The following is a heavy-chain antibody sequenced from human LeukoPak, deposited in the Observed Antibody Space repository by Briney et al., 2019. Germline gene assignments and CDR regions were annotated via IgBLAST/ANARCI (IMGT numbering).Heavy chain of an antibody. J-gene: IGHJ4*02. V-gene: IGHV4-39*01. CDR2: IYYSGST. CDR1: GFTFSSCA. CDR3: ARQTYDSSY. Sequence: PGGSLRLSCAASGFTFSSCAMSWVRQAPGKGLEWIGSIYYSGSTYYNPSLKSRVTISVDTSKNQFSLKLSSVTAADTAVYYCARQTYDSSYWGQGTLVTVSS. D-gene: IGHD5-12*01.